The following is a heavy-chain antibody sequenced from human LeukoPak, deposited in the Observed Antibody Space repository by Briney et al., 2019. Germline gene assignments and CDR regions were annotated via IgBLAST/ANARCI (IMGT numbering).Heavy chain of an antibody. V-gene: IGHV4-4*07. D-gene: IGHD3-3*01. CDR1: GGSISSYY. CDR3: ARGGGHYDFWSGQGWFDP. J-gene: IGHJ5*02. CDR2: ISPTGST. Sequence: PSETLSLTCTVSGGSISSYYWSWIRQSAGKGLEWIGRISPTGSTNYNPSLKSRVTISVDTSKNQFSLKLSSVTAADTAVYYCARGGGHYDFWSGQGWFDPWGQGTLVTVSS.